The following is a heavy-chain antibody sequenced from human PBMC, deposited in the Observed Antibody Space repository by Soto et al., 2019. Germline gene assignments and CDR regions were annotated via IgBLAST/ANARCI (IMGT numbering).Heavy chain of an antibody. D-gene: IGHD2-15*01. CDR3: ARGPGGPDGPGDY. CDR2: INAGNGNT. J-gene: IGHJ4*02. V-gene: IGHV1-3*01. Sequence: ASVKVSCKASGYTFTSYGISWVRQAPGQRLEWMGWINAGNGNTKYSQKFQGRVTITRDTSASTAYMELSSLRSEDTAVYYCARGPGGPDGPGDYWGQGTLVTVSS. CDR1: GYTFTSYG.